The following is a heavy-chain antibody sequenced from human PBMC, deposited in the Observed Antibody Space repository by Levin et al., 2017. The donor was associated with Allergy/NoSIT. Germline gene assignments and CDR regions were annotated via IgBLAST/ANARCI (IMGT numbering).Heavy chain of an antibody. V-gene: IGHV3-23*01. CDR2: IGDSGTTT. Sequence: PGGSLRLSCAASGFTFSNRPMTWVRQAPGKGPEWVSSIGDSGTTTYYVDSVKGRFTISRDNSKNTLYLQMNSLRAEDTAVYYCATILEATFGGVRRGVGFDCWGQGTLVTVSS. D-gene: IGHD3-16*01. J-gene: IGHJ4*02. CDR3: ATILEATFGGVRRGVGFDC. CDR1: GFTFSNRP.